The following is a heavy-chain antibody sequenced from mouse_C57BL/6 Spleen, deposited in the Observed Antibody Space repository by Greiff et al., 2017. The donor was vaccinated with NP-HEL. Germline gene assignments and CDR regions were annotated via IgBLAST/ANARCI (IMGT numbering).Heavy chain of an antibody. CDR3: ALLDYYGSSPWFAY. CDR2: ISDGGSYT. Sequence: EVKVVESGGGLVKPGGSLKLSCAASGFTFSSYAMSWVRQTPEKRLEWVATISDGGSYTYYPDNVKGRFTISRDNAKNNLYLQMSHLKSEDTAMYYCALLDYYGSSPWFAYWGQGTLVTVSA. D-gene: IGHD1-1*01. V-gene: IGHV5-4*03. J-gene: IGHJ3*01. CDR1: GFTFSSYA.